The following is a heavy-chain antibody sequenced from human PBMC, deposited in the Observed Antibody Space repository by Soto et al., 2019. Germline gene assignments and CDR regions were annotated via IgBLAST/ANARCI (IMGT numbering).Heavy chain of an antibody. V-gene: IGHV2-5*02. CDR1: GLSLSTSGVG. CDR3: AHRPSYRSSWLWFDP. Sequence: QITLKESGPTLVKPTQTLTLTCTLSGLSLSTSGVGVGWIRQPPGKALEWLALIYWDDDKRYSPSLKSRLTITKDTSKNQVVLTMTNTDPVDTGTYYCAHRPSYRSSWLWFDPWGQGTLVTVSS. D-gene: IGHD6-13*01. J-gene: IGHJ5*02. CDR2: IYWDDDK.